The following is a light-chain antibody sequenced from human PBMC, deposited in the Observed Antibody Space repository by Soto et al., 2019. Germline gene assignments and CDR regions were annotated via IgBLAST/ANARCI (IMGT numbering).Light chain of an antibody. CDR3: QQSYSPPPT. CDR2: AAT. J-gene: IGKJ1*01. V-gene: IGKV1-39*01. Sequence: DIQMTQSPSSLSASVGDRVIITCRASQTTNNYLNWYQLKPGKAPKLLIYAATSLQSGVPARFSGRGSGTDLTLTISSLQPDDFGTYYCQQSYSPPPTFGQGTKVEIK. CDR1: QTTNNY.